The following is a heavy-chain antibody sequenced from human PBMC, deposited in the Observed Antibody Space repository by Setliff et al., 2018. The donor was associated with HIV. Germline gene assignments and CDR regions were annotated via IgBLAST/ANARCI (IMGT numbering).Heavy chain of an antibody. CDR3: ARLPQD. V-gene: IGHV4-61*08. J-gene: IGHJ4*02. CDR1: GGVSGGDMGVHD. CDR2: IYDNEKT. Sequence: TLSLTCSVSGGVSGGDMGVHDWSWIRQPPGKGLEWIGYIYDNEKTFYNPSLKSRVTITVDTSENQISLQLTSVTAEDTALYYCARLPQDWGQGTLVTVSS.